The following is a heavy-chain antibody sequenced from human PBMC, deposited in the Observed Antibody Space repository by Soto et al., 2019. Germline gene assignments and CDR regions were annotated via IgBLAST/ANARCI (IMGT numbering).Heavy chain of an antibody. CDR1: GGSISSSSYY. CDR3: ARNVPAAMSQTPNWFDP. Sequence: QLQLQESGPGLVKPSETLSLTCTVSGGSISSSSYYWGWIRQPPGKGLEWIGSIYYSGSTYYNPSLKSRVTISVDTSKNQFSLKLSSVTAADTAVYYCARNVPAAMSQTPNWFDPWGQGTLVTVSS. J-gene: IGHJ5*02. CDR2: IYYSGST. D-gene: IGHD2-2*01. V-gene: IGHV4-39*01.